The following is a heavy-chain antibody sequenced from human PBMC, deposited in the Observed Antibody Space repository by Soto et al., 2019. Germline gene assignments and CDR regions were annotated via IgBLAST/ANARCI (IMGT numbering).Heavy chain of an antibody. Sequence: PGESLKISCKGSGYSFTSYWIGWVRQMPGKGLEWMGIIYPGDSDTRYSPSFQGQVTISADKSISTAYLQWSSLKASDTAMYYCARQTQGILTLVDYDMDVWGKGTTVTVS. CDR1: GYSFTSYW. CDR3: ARQTQGILTLVDYDMDV. V-gene: IGHV5-51*01. J-gene: IGHJ6*04. CDR2: IYPGDSDT. D-gene: IGHD3-9*01.